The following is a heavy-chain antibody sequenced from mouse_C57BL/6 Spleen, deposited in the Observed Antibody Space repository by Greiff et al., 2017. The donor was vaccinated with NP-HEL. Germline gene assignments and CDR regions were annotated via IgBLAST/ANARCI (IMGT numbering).Heavy chain of an antibody. V-gene: IGHV1-52*01. CDR2: IDPSDSET. Sequence: QVQLQQSGAELVRPGSSVKLSCKASGYTFTSYWMHWVKQRPIQGLEWIGNIDPSDSETHYNQKFKDKATLTVDKSSSTAYMQLSSLTSEDSAVYYCAREDYYGSSPFAYWGQGTLVTVSA. D-gene: IGHD1-1*01. CDR1: GYTFTSYW. CDR3: AREDYYGSSPFAY. J-gene: IGHJ3*01.